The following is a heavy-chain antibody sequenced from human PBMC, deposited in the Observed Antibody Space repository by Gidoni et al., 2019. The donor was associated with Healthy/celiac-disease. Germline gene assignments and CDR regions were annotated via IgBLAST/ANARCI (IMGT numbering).Heavy chain of an antibody. CDR3: ARGLRKGVVVPAAKYMDV. D-gene: IGHD2-2*01. CDR1: GGSFSGYY. V-gene: IGHV4-34*01. J-gene: IGHJ6*03. Sequence: QVQLQQWGAGLLKPSETLSLTCAVYGGSFSGYYWSWIRQPPGKGLEWIGEINHSGSTNYNPSLKSRVTISVDTSKNQFSLKLSSVTAADTAVYYCARGLRKGVVVPAAKYMDVWGKGTTVTVSS. CDR2: INHSGST.